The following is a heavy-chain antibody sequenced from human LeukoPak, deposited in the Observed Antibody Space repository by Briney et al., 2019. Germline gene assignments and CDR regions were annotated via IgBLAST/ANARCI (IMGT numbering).Heavy chain of an antibody. CDR3: AREALSDGYSSSWYVLY. CDR1: GGSISSYY. Sequence: SGTLSLTCTVSGGSISSYYWSWIRQPAGKGLEWIGRIYTSGSTNYNPSLKSRVTMSVDTSKNQFSLKLSSVTAADTAVYYCAREALSDGYSSSWYVLYWGQGTLVTVSS. V-gene: IGHV4-4*07. J-gene: IGHJ4*02. D-gene: IGHD6-13*01. CDR2: IYTSGST.